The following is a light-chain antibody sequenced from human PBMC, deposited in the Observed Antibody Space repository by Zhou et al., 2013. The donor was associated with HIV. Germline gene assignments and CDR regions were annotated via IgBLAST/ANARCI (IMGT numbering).Light chain of an antibody. CDR1: QSLLYSNGYNY. J-gene: IGKJ1*01. CDR2: LGS. CDR3: MQALQTPWT. Sequence: VMTQSPLSLPVTPGEPASISCRSSQSLLYSNGYNYLDWYLQKPGQSPQLLIYLGSNRASGVPDRFSGSGSGTDFTLKISRVEAEDVGVYYCMQALQTPWTFGQGTKVEIK. V-gene: IGKV2-28*01.